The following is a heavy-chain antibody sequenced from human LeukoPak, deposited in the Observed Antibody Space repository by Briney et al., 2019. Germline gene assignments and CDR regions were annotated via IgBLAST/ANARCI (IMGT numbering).Heavy chain of an antibody. CDR2: IYYSGST. D-gene: IGHD2-21*02. J-gene: IGHJ6*02. V-gene: IGHV4-59*08. CDR3: ARLPPEYCGGDCYSIYGMDV. Sequence: PSETLSLTCAVSGGSISSYYWSWIRQPPGKGLEWIGYIYYSGSTNYNPSLKSRVTISVDTSKNQFSLRLSSVTAADTAVYYCARLPPEYCGGDCYSIYGMDVWGQGTTVTVSS. CDR1: GGSISSYY.